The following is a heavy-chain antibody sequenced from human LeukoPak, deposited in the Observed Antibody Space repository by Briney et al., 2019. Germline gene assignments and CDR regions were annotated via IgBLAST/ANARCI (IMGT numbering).Heavy chain of an antibody. CDR1: GYRFTSYW. CDR2: IYPGDSDT. Sequence: KPGESLQISCQGSGYRFTSYWIGWVRPLPGKGLEWMGIIYPGDSDTRYSPSFQGQVTISADKSISTAYLQWSSLKASDTAMYYCARQLGLGYSYGVGDYWGQGTLVTVSS. D-gene: IGHD5-18*01. V-gene: IGHV5-51*01. J-gene: IGHJ4*02. CDR3: ARQLGLGYSYGVGDY.